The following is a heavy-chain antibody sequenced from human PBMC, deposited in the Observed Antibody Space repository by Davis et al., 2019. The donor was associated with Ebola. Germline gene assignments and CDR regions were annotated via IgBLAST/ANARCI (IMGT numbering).Heavy chain of an antibody. D-gene: IGHD6-19*01. CDR3: ATLVHNSSGT. V-gene: IGHV5-51*01. Sequence: GESLKISCQGSGYKFTSHWIGWVRQMPGKGLELLGLIYPDDSDTRYSPSFEGQVTISADKSISTAYLQWSSLKASDTAMYYCATLVHNSSGTWGQGTLVTVSP. CDR1: GYKFTSHW. CDR2: IYPDDSDT. J-gene: IGHJ4*02.